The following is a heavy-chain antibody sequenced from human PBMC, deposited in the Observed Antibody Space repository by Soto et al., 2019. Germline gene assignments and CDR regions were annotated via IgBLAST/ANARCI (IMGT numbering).Heavy chain of an antibody. CDR3: ARLRSGWADAFDI. J-gene: IGHJ3*02. Sequence: GESLKISCQGSGYSFTSYWIGWVRQMPGKGLEWMGIIYPGDSDTRYSPSFQGQVTISADKSISTAYLQWSSLRASDTAMYYCARLRSGWADAFDIWGQGTMVTVSS. CDR1: GYSFTSYW. V-gene: IGHV5-51*01. CDR2: IYPGDSDT. D-gene: IGHD6-19*01.